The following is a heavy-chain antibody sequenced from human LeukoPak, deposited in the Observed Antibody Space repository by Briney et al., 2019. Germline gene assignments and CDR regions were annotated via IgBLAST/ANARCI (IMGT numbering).Heavy chain of an antibody. D-gene: IGHD5-24*01. V-gene: IGHV3-7*04. Sequence: GGSLRLSCVASGFPFSSYCMTWVRQAPGKGLEWVANIKQDGSKKSYVDSVKGRFTISRDNAKNSLYLQMNSLRAEDTAIYYCTRVGYIDEGIDYWGQGTLVTVSS. CDR3: TRVGYIDEGIDY. CDR1: GFPFSSYC. J-gene: IGHJ4*02. CDR2: IKQDGSKK.